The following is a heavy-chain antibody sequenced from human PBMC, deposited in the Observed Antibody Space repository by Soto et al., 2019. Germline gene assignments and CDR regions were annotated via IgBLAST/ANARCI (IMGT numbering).Heavy chain of an antibody. J-gene: IGHJ4*02. V-gene: IGHV2-26*01. Sequence: SGPTLVNPTETLTLTCTVSGFSLSNARMGVSWIRQPPGKALEWLAHIFSNDEKSYSTSLKSRLTISKDTSKSQLVLTMTNMDPVDTATYYCARGLAPTYYYDSSGFPYFDYWGQGTLVTVSS. CDR3: ARGLAPTYYYDSSGFPYFDY. CDR2: IFSNDEK. CDR1: GFSLSNARMG. D-gene: IGHD3-22*01.